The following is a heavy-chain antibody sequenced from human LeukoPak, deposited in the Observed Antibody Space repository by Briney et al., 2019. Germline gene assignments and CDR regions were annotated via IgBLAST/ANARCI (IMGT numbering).Heavy chain of an antibody. CDR1: GGSISSSSYY. CDR3: ARSSGWFGRFDY. J-gene: IGHJ4*02. Sequence: SETLSLTCTVSGGSISSSSYYWGWIRQPPGKGLEWIGSIYYSGNTYYNPSLKSRVTISVDTSKNQFSLKVSSVIAEDTAVYYCARSSGWFGRFDYGGQGTLVTVSS. V-gene: IGHV4-39*01. CDR2: IYYSGNT. D-gene: IGHD6-19*01.